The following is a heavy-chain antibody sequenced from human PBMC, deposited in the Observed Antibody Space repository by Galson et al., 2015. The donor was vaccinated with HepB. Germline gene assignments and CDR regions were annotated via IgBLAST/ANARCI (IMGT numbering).Heavy chain of an antibody. D-gene: IGHD3-10*01. CDR1: GGTFSSYT. Sequence: SVKVSCKASGGTFSSYTISWVRQAPGQGLEWMGRIIPILGIANYAQKFQGRVTITADKSTSTAYMELSSLRSEDTAVYYCARAGPSGSGVNYYYGMDVWGQGTTVTVSS. V-gene: IGHV1-69*02. CDR2: IIPILGIA. CDR3: ARAGPSGSGVNYYYGMDV. J-gene: IGHJ6*02.